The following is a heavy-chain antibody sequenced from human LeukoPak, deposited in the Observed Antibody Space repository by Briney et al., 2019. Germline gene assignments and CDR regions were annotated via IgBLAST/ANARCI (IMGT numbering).Heavy chain of an antibody. D-gene: IGHD5-18*01. V-gene: IGHV1-8*01. J-gene: IGHJ4*02. Sequence: ASVKVSCKASGYTFTRNYIHWVRQATGQGLEWMGWMNPNSGNTGYAQKFQGRVTMTKNTSISTAYMELSSLRSEDTAVYYCATEGNTAMSPEFDYWGQGTLVTVSS. CDR1: GYTFTRNY. CDR3: ATEGNTAMSPEFDY. CDR2: MNPNSGNT.